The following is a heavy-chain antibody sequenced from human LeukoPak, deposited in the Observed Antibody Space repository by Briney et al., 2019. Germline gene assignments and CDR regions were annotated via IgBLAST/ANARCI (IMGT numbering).Heavy chain of an antibody. CDR1: GFTVSSNY. Sequence: GGSLRLSCAASGFTVSSNYMSWVRQAPGKGLEWVSVIYSGGSTYYADSVKGRFTISRDNSKNTLYLQMNSLRAEDTAVYYCAKPMPSGEQLWSFDYWGQGTLVTVSS. CDR2: IYSGGST. CDR3: AKPMPSGEQLWSFDY. D-gene: IGHD5-18*01. V-gene: IGHV3-53*01. J-gene: IGHJ4*02.